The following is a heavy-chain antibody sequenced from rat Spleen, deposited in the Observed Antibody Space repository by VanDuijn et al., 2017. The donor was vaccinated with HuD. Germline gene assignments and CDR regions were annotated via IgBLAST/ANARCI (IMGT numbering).Heavy chain of an antibody. D-gene: IGHD1-6*01. CDR1: GFTFSDYA. CDR3: TRREYTTDYYFDY. CDR2: ISIGGGTT. J-gene: IGHJ2*01. V-gene: IGHV5-27*01. Sequence: EVQLVESGGGLVQPGRTLKLSCAASGFTFSDYAMAWVRQAPTKGLEWVASISIGGGTTYYRDSVTGRFTVSRDNGESTLYLQMDTLRSDDTATYYCTRREYTTDYYFDYWGQGVMVTVSS.